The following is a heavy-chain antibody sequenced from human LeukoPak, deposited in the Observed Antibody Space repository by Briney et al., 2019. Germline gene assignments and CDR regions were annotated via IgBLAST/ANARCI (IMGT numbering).Heavy chain of an antibody. V-gene: IGHV1-8*01. CDR3: ARGRDYSSSWLNGCEP. J-gene: IGHJ5*02. Sequence: GASVKVSCKASGYTFTSYDINWVRQATGQGLEWMGWMNPNSGNTGYAQKFQGRVTMTRNTSISTAYMELSSLRSEDTAVYYCARGRDYSSSWLNGCEPWGQGTLVTVSS. D-gene: IGHD6-13*01. CDR2: MNPNSGNT. CDR1: GYTFTSYD.